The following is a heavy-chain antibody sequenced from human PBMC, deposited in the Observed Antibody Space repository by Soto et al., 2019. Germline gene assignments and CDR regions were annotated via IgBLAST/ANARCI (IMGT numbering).Heavy chain of an antibody. Sequence: SGCTFTSYAMHLVRQAPGQRLEWMGWINAVNGNTKYSQKFQGRVTITRDTSASTAYMELSSLRSEDTAVYYCARTKLRFLEWFPLCELDHRGPVTLFATCS. J-gene: IGHJ5*02. CDR1: GCTFTSYA. V-gene: IGHV1-3*01. CDR3: ARTKLRFLEWFPLCELDH. D-gene: IGHD3-3*01. CDR2: INAVNGNT.